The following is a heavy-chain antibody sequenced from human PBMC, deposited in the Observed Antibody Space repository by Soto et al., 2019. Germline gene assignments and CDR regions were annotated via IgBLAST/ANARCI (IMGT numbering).Heavy chain of an antibody. J-gene: IGHJ4*02. Sequence: SETLSLTCTVSGGSISSGGYYWSWIRQHPGKDLEWIGYIYYSGSTYYNPSLKSRVTISVDTSKNQFSLKLSSVTAADTAVYYCARRYGGNLDYWGQGTLVTVSS. CDR3: ARRYGGNLDY. CDR1: GGSISSGGYY. CDR2: IYYSGST. V-gene: IGHV4-31*03. D-gene: IGHD1-26*01.